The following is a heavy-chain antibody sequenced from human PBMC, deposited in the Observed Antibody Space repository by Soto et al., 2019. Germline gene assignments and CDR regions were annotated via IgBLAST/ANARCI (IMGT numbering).Heavy chain of an antibody. Sequence: QVQLVESGGGVVQPGRSLRLSCAASGFTFSSYTMHWVRQAPGKGLEWVAVISYDGSNKYYADSVKGRFTISRDNSKNTLYLQMNSLRAEDTAVYYCASSTYYEIYNYYGMEVWGQGTTVTVSS. CDR1: GFTFSSYT. CDR2: ISYDGSNK. V-gene: IGHV3-30-3*01. J-gene: IGHJ6*02. D-gene: IGHD3-22*01. CDR3: ASSTYYEIYNYYGMEV.